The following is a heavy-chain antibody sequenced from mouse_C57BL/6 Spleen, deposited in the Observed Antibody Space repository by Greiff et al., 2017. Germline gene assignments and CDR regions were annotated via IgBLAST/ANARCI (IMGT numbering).Heavy chain of an antibody. D-gene: IGHD2-10*02. Sequence: VQLQQSGAELVKPGASVKLSCKASGYTFTEYTIHWVKQRSGLGLEWIGRFYPGSGSIKYNEKFKDKATLTADKYSSTVYIERSRWTSEDSAVYFCARHRKGYGNYAFDDWGQGTTRTVSS. CDR2: FYPGSGSI. CDR1: GYTFTEYT. V-gene: IGHV1-62-2*01. J-gene: IGHJ2*01. CDR3: ARHRKGYGNYAFDD.